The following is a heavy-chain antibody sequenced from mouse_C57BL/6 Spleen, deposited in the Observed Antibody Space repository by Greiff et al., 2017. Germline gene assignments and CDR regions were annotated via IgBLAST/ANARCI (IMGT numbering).Heavy chain of an antibody. J-gene: IGHJ3*01. D-gene: IGHD2-5*01. CDR3: ASDSNYVWFAY. CDR1: GFTFSDYG. Sequence: EVQRVESGGGLVKPGGSLKLSCAASGFTFSDYGMHWVRQAPEKGLEWVAYISSGSSTIYYADTVKGRFTISRDNAKNTLFLQMTSLRSEDTAMYYCASDSNYVWFAYWGQGTLVTVSA. CDR2: ISSGSSTI. V-gene: IGHV5-17*01.